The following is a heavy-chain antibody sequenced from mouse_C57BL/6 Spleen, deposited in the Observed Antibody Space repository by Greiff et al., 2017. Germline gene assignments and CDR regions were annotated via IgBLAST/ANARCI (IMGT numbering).Heavy chain of an antibody. J-gene: IGHJ2*01. CDR2: IYPGDGDP. D-gene: IGHD3-2*02. CDR3: AREEALGFDY. V-gene: IGHV1-82*01. Sequence: VQLQESGPELVKPGASVKISCKASGYAFSSSWMNWVKQRPGKGLEWIGRIYPGDGDPNYNGKFKGKATLTADKASSTAYMQLSSLTSEDSAVYFCAREEALGFDYWGQGTTLTVSS. CDR1: GYAFSSSW.